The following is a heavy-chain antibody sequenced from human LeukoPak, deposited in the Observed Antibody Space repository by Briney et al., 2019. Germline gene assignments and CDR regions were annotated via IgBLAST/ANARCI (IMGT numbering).Heavy chain of an antibody. CDR3: AKTVAGYWYFDL. V-gene: IGHV4-59*08. Sequence: SETLSLTCTVSGGSISHYFLSWIRQPPGKPLEWIGYIYYSGSTNYNPSLKSRLTISVDTPKDQFSLKLSSVTAADTAVYYCAKTVAGYWYFDLWGRGTLVTVSS. J-gene: IGHJ2*01. CDR2: IYYSGST. D-gene: IGHD6-19*01. CDR1: GGSISHYF.